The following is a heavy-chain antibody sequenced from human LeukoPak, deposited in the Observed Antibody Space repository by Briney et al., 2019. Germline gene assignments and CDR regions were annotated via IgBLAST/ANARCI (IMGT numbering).Heavy chain of an antibody. D-gene: IGHD4-23*01. CDR1: GYTFTGYY. V-gene: IGHV1-2*02. CDR3: ARVRWTDAFDI. CDR2: INPNSGGT. J-gene: IGHJ3*02. Sequence: ASVKVSCKASGYTFTGYYMHWVRQAPGQGLEWMGWINPNSGGTNYAQKFQGRVTMTRDMSTSTVYMELSSLRSEDTAVYYCARVRWTDAFDIWGQGTMVTVSS.